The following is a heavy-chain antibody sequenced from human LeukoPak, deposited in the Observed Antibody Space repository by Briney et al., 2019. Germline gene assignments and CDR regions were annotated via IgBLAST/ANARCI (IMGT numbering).Heavy chain of an antibody. CDR2: INHSGST. V-gene: IGHV4-34*01. D-gene: IGHD3-10*01. Sequence: SETLSLTCAVYGGSFSGYYWSWIRQPPGKGLEWIGEINHSGSTNYNPSPKIRVTISVDASKNQFSLKLSSVTAADTAVYYCARAHGSGSYMGMDVWGQGTTVTVSS. CDR1: GGSFSGYY. J-gene: IGHJ6*02. CDR3: ARAHGSGSYMGMDV.